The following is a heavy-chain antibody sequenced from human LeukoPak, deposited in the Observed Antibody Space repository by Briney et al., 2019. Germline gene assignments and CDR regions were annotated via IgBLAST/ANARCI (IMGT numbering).Heavy chain of an antibody. Sequence: MTSETLSLTCTVSGGSVSSYYWNWIRQPPGKGLEWIGYIYYSGSTNYNPSLKSRVTISVDTSKNQFSLKLSSVTAADTAVYYCARHGRSAYWYFDLWGRGTLVTVSS. CDR2: IYYSGST. V-gene: IGHV4-59*08. CDR3: ARHGRSAYWYFDL. J-gene: IGHJ2*01. CDR1: GGSVSSYY. D-gene: IGHD2-15*01.